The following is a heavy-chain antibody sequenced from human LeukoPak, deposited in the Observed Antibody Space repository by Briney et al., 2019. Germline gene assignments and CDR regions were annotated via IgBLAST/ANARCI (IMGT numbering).Heavy chain of an antibody. V-gene: IGHV3-21*05. CDR3: ARANYGDYFTEYYYYMDV. CDR1: GFSVSSNY. D-gene: IGHD4-17*01. J-gene: IGHJ6*03. Sequence: GGSLRLSCAASGFSVSSNYVSWVRQAPGKGLEWVSYISSSSSYIYYADSVKGRFTISRDNAKNSLYLQMNSLRAEDTAVYYCARANYGDYFTEYYYYMDVWGKGTTVTISS. CDR2: ISSSSSYI.